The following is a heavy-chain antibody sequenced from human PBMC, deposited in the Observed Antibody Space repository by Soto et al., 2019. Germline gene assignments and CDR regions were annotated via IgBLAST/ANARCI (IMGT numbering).Heavy chain of an antibody. J-gene: IGHJ6*02. CDR3: AKGWELLHYYYGMDV. D-gene: IGHD1-26*01. Sequence: SLRLSCAASGFTFSSYGMHWVRQAPGKGLEWVAVISYDGSNKYYADSVKGRFTISRDNSKNTLYLQMNSLRAEDTAVYYCAKGWELLHYYYGMDVWGQGXTVTVYS. CDR1: GFTFSSYG. CDR2: ISYDGSNK. V-gene: IGHV3-30*18.